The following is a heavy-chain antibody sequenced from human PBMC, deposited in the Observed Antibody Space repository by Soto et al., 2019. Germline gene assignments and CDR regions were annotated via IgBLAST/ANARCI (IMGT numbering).Heavy chain of an antibody. J-gene: IGHJ4*02. Sequence: GETLKISCKGSGYSFAGYWVTWVRQKPGKGLEWMGRIDPSDSQTYYSPSFRGHVTISVTKSITTVFLQWSSLRASDTAMYYCARQIYDSDTGPNFQYYFDSWGQGTPVTVSS. D-gene: IGHD3-22*01. CDR3: ARQIYDSDTGPNFQYYFDS. CDR2: IDPSDSQT. CDR1: GYSFAGYW. V-gene: IGHV5-10-1*01.